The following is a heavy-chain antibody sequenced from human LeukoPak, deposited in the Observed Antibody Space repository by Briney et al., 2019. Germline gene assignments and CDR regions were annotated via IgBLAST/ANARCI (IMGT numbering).Heavy chain of an antibody. D-gene: IGHD6-19*01. V-gene: IGHV4-39*01. CDR2: IYYSGST. J-gene: IGHJ5*01. CDR3: ARAHSSGRIFDS. Sequence: SETLSLTCTVSGDSISSSGSYWGWIRQPPGKGLEWIGSIYYSGSTYYNPSLKSRVTISVDTSKNQFSLKLSSVTAADTAVYYCARAHSSGRIFDSWGQGTLVTVSS. CDR1: GDSISSSGSY.